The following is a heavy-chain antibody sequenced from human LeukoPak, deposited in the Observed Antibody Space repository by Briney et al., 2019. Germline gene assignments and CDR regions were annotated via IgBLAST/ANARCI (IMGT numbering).Heavy chain of an antibody. CDR2: IDYSGST. Sequence: SETLSLTCSVSGGSISSSNYNWGWIRQPPGKGLEWIGSIDYSGSTYYNPSLKSRVTISVDTSKNQFSLKLSSVTAADTAVYYCARLRPGAVAVLDYYFDYWGQGTLVTVSS. CDR3: ARLRPGAVAVLDYYFDY. D-gene: IGHD6-19*01. J-gene: IGHJ4*02. V-gene: IGHV4-39*07. CDR1: GGSISSSNYN.